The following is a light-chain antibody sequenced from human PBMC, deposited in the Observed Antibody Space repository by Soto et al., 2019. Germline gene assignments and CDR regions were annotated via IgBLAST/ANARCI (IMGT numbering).Light chain of an antibody. V-gene: IGLV2-11*01. CDR1: SSDVGYYKF. J-gene: IGLJ3*02. CDR3: CSYAGSYSWV. Sequence: QSALPQPRSVSGSPGQSVTISCTGTSSDVGYYKFVSWYQQHPGKAPKLMIFDVSKRPSGVPDRFSGSKSGNTASLTISGLQAEDEADYYCCSYAGSYSWVFGGGTQLTVL. CDR2: DVS.